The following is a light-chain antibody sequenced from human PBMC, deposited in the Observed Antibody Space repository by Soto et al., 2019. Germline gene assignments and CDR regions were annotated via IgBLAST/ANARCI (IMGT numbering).Light chain of an antibody. V-gene: IGKV1-9*01. CDR2: AAS. CDR1: QGISSY. J-gene: IGKJ5*01. CDR3: QQLNSYPIN. Sequence: IQLTQFPSSLSASVVDRVTITFLASQGISSYLAWYQQKPGKAPKLLIYAASTLQSGVPSRFSGSGSGTDFTLTISSLQPEDFATYYCQQLNSYPINFGQGTRLEIK.